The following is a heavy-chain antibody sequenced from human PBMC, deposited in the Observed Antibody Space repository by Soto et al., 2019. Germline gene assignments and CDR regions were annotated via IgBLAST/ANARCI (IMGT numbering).Heavy chain of an antibody. Sequence: ASVKVSCKASGYTFTSYGISWVRQAPGQWLEWMGWISAYNGNTNYAQKLQGRVTMTTDTSTSTAYMELRSLRSDDTAVYYFARDRDTVTASYYYYGMDVWGQGTTVTVS. J-gene: IGHJ6*02. CDR2: ISAYNGNT. V-gene: IGHV1-18*04. D-gene: IGHD4-17*01. CDR3: ARDRDTVTASYYYYGMDV. CDR1: GYTFTSYG.